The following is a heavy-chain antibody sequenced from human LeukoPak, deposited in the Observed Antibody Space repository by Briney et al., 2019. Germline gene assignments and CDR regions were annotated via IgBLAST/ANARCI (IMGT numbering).Heavy chain of an antibody. CDR3: ARLLGGTTNGYFDY. Sequence: SETLSLTCTLRGRSITSSSDYGGGIRQPPGEGLEWIVSIYYTGSTYYHPSLKGRVTTAVDTSKSQFSLKLSSVTAADTAVYYCARLLGGTTNGYFDYWGQGTLLTVSS. J-gene: IGHJ4*02. CDR1: GRSITSSSDY. V-gene: IGHV4-39*01. D-gene: IGHD1-1*01. CDR2: IYYTGST.